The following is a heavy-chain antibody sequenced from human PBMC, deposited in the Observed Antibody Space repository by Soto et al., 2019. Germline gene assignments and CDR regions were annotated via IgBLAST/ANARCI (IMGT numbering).Heavy chain of an antibody. V-gene: IGHV3-21*01. D-gene: IGHD3-10*01. Sequence: EVQLVESGGGLVQPGGSLRLSCAASGFTFSSYSMNWVRQAPGKGLEWVSSISRNSDYTYYSDSVKGRFIISRDNARTSVNLHMNSLRGEDTAVYFCARVGAYFGEFDYFDYWGRGALVTVSS. CDR3: ARVGAYFGEFDYFDY. CDR2: ISRNSDYT. J-gene: IGHJ4*02. CDR1: GFTFSSYS.